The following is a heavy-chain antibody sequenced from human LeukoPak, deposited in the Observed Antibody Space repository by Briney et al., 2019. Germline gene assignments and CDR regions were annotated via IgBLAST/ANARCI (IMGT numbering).Heavy chain of an antibody. Sequence: ASVKVSCKASGGTFSSYAISWVRQAPGQGLEWMRGIIPIFGTANYAQKFQGRVTITADESTSTAYMELSSLRSEDTAVYYCARLTIFGVVTFHGWFDPWGQGTLVTVSS. CDR1: GGTFSSYA. CDR3: ARLTIFGVVTFHGWFDP. J-gene: IGHJ5*02. V-gene: IGHV1-69*13. CDR2: IIPIFGTA. D-gene: IGHD3-3*01.